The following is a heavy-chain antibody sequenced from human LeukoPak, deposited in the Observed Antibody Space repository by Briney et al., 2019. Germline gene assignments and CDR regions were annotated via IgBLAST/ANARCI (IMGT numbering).Heavy chain of an antibody. Sequence: PGGSLRLSCKGSGYIFTSYWIGWVRQMPGKGLEWMGIIYPGDSDTRYSPSSQGQITISADKSISTAYLQWNSLKASDTAMYYCATGTATTYYYYYYGMDVWGQGTTVTVSS. CDR1: GYIFTSYW. CDR3: ATGTATTYYYYYYGMDV. J-gene: IGHJ6*02. D-gene: IGHD1-7*01. CDR2: IYPGDSDT. V-gene: IGHV5-51*01.